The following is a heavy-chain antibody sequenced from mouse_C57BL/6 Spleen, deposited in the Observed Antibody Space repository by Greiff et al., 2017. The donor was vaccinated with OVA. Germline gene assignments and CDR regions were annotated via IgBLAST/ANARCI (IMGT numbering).Heavy chain of an antibody. CDR3: ARYYSNYVLYWYVDV. D-gene: IGHD2-5*01. CDR2: INSDGGST. J-gene: IGHJ1*03. V-gene: IGHV5-2*03. Sequence: EVMLVESGGGLVQPGESLKLSCESNEYEFPSHDMSWVRKTPEKRLELVAAINSDGGSTYYPDTMERRFIISRDNTKKTLYLQMSSLRSEDTALYYCARYYSNYVLYWYVDVWGTGTTVTVSS. CDR1: EYEFPSHD.